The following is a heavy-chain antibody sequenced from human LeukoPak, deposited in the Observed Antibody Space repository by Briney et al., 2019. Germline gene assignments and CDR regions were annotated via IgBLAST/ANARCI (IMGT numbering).Heavy chain of an antibody. CDR1: GGPVSSNSYY. D-gene: IGHD6-19*01. Sequence: PSETLSLTCTVSGGPVSSNSYYWSWVRQPPGKGLEWIGFIDYTESANYNPSLKSRVTISLDTSKNQFSVKVMSVTAADTAVYYCARIPVAKTFDYWGQGTLVTVSS. J-gene: IGHJ4*02. CDR3: ARIPVAKTFDY. CDR2: IDYTESA. V-gene: IGHV4-61*01.